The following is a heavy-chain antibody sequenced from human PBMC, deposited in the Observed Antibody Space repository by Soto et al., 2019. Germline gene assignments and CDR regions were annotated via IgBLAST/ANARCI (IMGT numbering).Heavy chain of an antibody. CDR3: ATGLPFGGVIVPLDY. CDR2: FDPEDGET. J-gene: IGHJ4*02. Sequence: QVQLVQSGAEVKKPGASVKVSCKVSGYTLTELSMHWVRQAPGKGLEWMGGFDPEDGETIYAQKFQGRVTMTEDTSTDAADTERSSLRSEDTAVYYCATGLPFGGVIVPLDYWGQGTLVTVSS. V-gene: IGHV1-24*01. CDR1: GYTLTELS. D-gene: IGHD3-16*02.